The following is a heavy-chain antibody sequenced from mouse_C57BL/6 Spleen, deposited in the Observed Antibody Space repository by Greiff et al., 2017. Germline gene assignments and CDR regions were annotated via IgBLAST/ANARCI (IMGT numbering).Heavy chain of an antibody. V-gene: IGHV1-74*01. CDR2: FHPSDSDT. Sequence: QVHVKQPGAELVKPGASVKVSCKASCYTFTSYWMHWVNQRPGQGLEWIGRFHPSDSDTNYNQKFKGKATLTVDKSSSKANMQLSSLTSEDYAVNYCAINYGSSYYCDYWGQGNTLTGAS. J-gene: IGHJ2*01. D-gene: IGHD1-1*01. CDR1: CYTFTSYW. CDR3: AINYGSSYYCDY.